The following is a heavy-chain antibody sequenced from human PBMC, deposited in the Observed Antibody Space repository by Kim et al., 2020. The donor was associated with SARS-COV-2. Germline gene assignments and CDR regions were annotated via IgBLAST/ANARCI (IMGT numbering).Heavy chain of an antibody. CDR3: TRVKYYSSGIHYGMDV. V-gene: IGHV3-49*04. CDR2: IRSKAYGGTT. Sequence: GGSLRLSCTASGFTFGDYAMSWVRQAPGKGLEWVGFIRSKAYGGTTEYAASVKGRFTISRDDSKSIAYLQMNSLKTEDTAVYYCTRVKYYSSGIHYGMDVWGQGTTVTVSS. J-gene: IGHJ6*02. CDR1: GFTFGDYA. D-gene: IGHD3-10*01.